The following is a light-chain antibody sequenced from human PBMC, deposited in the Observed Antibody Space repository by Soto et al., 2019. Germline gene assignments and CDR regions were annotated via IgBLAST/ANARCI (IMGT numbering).Light chain of an antibody. CDR2: GNI. CDR1: SSNIGAGYD. V-gene: IGLV1-40*01. J-gene: IGLJ3*02. Sequence: QAVVTQPPSVSGAPGQRVTMSCTGASSNIGAGYDVHWFQQLPGTAPRLLVYGNINRLAGVPARFSGSRSGTSASLAITGLQVEDEADYYCQSYDSSLSAWVFGGGTKLTVL. CDR3: QSYDSSLSAWV.